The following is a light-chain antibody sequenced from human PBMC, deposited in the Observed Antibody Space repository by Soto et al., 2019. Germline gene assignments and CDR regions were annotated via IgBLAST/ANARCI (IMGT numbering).Light chain of an antibody. CDR1: QSISSY. CDR3: QQSYSTPRT. Sequence: IQMTQSPSSLSASVGDRVTITCQASQSISSYLNWYQQKPGTAPKLLIYAASSLQSGVPSRFSGSGSGTDCTLTISSLQPEDVATYYCQQSYSTPRTFGQGTKVDIK. J-gene: IGKJ1*01. V-gene: IGKV1-39*01. CDR2: AAS.